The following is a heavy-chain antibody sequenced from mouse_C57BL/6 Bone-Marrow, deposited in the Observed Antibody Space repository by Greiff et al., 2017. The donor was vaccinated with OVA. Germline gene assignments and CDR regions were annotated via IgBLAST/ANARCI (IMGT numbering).Heavy chain of an antibody. CDR3: AREGMCLPFAY. Sequence: QVQLQQSGAELARPGASVKMSCKASGYTFTSYTMHWVKQRPGQGLEWIGNINPSSGYTKYNQKFQDKATLTADKSSSTAYMQLSSLTSEDSAVYYCAREGMCLPFAYWGQGTTLTVSS. J-gene: IGHJ2*01. V-gene: IGHV1-4*01. CDR2: INPSSGYT. CDR1: GYTFTSYT. D-gene: IGHD5-5*01.